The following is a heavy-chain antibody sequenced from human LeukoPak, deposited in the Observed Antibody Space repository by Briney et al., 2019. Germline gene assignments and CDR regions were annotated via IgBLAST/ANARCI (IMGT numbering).Heavy chain of an antibody. J-gene: IGHJ3*02. D-gene: IGHD3-22*01. CDR1: GYSFTSYW. Sequence: GESLKISCKGSGYSFTSYWIGWVRQMPGKGLEWMGIIYPGDSDTRYSPSFQGQVTISADKSISTAYLQWGSLKASDTAMYYCASLNYYDSSGYFHDAFDIWGQGTMVTVSS. CDR3: ASLNYYDSSGYFHDAFDI. CDR2: IYPGDSDT. V-gene: IGHV5-51*01.